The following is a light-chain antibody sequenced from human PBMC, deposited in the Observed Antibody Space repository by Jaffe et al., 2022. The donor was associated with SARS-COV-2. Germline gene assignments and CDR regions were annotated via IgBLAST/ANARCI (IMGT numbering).Light chain of an antibody. V-gene: IGKV3-20*01. CDR3: QQYDVSPPIT. J-gene: IGKJ5*01. CDR2: GTS. CDR1: QRVGSSY. Sequence: EVVLTQTPGTLYVSPGERVTFSCRASQRVGSSYLAWYQQKSGQAPRLLVYGTSSGAPGIPDRFRGGGSGTHFTLTITGVEPEDFGVYYCQQYDVSPPITFGQGTRLDMK.